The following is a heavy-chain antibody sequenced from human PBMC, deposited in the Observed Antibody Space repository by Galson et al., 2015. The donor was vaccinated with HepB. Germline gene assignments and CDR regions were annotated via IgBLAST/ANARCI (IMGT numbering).Heavy chain of an antibody. D-gene: IGHD3-3*01. Sequence: SLRLSCAASGVTVSNNYMSWVRQAPGMGLEWVSVIYSDGSIYYIDSVKGRFTISRDNSKNTLYLQMNSPRAEDTAVYYCASGRGFWSGYSQDYWGQGTLVTVSS. CDR2: IYSDGSI. CDR1: GVTVSNNY. V-gene: IGHV3-66*02. J-gene: IGHJ4*02. CDR3: ASGRGFWSGYSQDY.